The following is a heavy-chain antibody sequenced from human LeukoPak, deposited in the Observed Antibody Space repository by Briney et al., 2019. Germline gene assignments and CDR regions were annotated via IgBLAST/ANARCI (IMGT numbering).Heavy chain of an antibody. J-gene: IGHJ4*02. Sequence: GESLKISCQASGYSFSSYWIAWVRHMPGKGLEWMGIIYPGDSDTKYSPSFEGQVTISADKSTSTTYLQWSSLRASDTAIYYCARRWYDSSGYSGHFDYWGQGTLVTVPS. D-gene: IGHD3-22*01. CDR1: GYSFSSYW. CDR2: IYPGDSDT. V-gene: IGHV5-51*01. CDR3: ARRWYDSSGYSGHFDY.